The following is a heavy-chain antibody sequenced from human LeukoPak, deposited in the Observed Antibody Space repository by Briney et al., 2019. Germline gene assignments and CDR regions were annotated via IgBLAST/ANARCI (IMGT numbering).Heavy chain of an antibody. J-gene: IGHJ6*03. CDR2: MNPNSGNT. V-gene: IGHV1-8*01. CDR3: ARGSGPAYFYYYYYMDV. Sequence: ASVEVSCKASGYTFTSYDINWVRQATGRGLEWMGWMNPNSGNTGYAQKFQGRVTMTRNTSISTAYMELSSLRSEDTAVYYCARGSGPAYFYYYYYMDVWGKGTTVTVSS. CDR1: GYTFTSYD.